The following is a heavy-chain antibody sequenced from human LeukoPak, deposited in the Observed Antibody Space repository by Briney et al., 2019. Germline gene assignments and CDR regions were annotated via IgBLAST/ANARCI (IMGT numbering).Heavy chain of an antibody. Sequence: GGSLRLSCAASGFTFGSYAMHWVRQAPGKGLEWVSYISSSGSTIYYADSVKGRFTISRDNAKNSLYLQMNSLRAEDTAVYYCARSYYYDSSGYYYDYWGQGTLVTVSS. CDR2: ISSSGSTI. CDR1: GFTFGSYA. CDR3: ARSYYYDSSGYYYDY. V-gene: IGHV3-48*03. J-gene: IGHJ4*02. D-gene: IGHD3-22*01.